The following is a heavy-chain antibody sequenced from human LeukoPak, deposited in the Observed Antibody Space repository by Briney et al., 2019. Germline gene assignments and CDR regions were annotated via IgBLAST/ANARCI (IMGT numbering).Heavy chain of an antibody. V-gene: IGHV4-59*13. J-gene: IGHJ3*02. CDR2: VYSVGGT. CDR3: GGTGYTPSLRSRVTISVDSSKSQFSLKLTSVTAADTAIYYCARQMTTLPTGRTFDT. D-gene: IGHD6-25*01. CDR1: GASFIGYY. Sequence: PSETLSLTCSFSGASFIGYYGNWFGQPPGRGREWIGYVYSVGGTGYNPSLRVGVTLSLASSRSQFSWRLPLWPAADRAIYYSGGTGYTPSLRSRVTISVDSSKSQFSLKLTSVTAADTAIYYCARQMTTLPTGRTFDTWGQGTMVTVSS.